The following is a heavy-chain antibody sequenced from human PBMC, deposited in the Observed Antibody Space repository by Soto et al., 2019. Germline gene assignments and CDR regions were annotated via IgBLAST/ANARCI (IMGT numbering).Heavy chain of an antibody. CDR3: AGRFPCVISGYCLNY. J-gene: IGHJ4*02. CDR2: IYYLGNT. Sequence: SETLSLTCTVSGGSISSGSSYWGWIRQPPGKGLEWIGSIYYLGNTYYNPSLGGRVSISVDTSKNQFSLKLKSVTAADTAVFYCAGRFPCVISGYCLNYLGQGTLVTVSS. D-gene: IGHD3-22*01. CDR1: GGSISSGSSY. V-gene: IGHV4-39*01.